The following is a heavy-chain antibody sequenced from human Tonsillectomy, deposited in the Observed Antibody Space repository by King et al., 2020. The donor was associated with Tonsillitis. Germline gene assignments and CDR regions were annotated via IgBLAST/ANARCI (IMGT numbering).Heavy chain of an antibody. J-gene: IGHJ4*02. D-gene: IGHD3-22*01. Sequence: EVQLVESGGDLVQPGGSLRLSCAASGFTFSSYWMHWVRQAPGKGLVWVSRINSDGSSTSYADSVKGRFTISRDNAKNTLYLQMNSLRAEDTAVYYCASFSSGYYFGDPYWGQGTLVTVSS. CDR2: INSDGSST. CDR1: GFTFSSYW. CDR3: ASFSSGYYFGDPY. V-gene: IGHV3-74*01.